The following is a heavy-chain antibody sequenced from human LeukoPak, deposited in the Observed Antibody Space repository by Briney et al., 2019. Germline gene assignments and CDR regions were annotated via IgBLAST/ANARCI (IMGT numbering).Heavy chain of an antibody. V-gene: IGHV4-39*01. J-gene: IGHJ3*02. CDR1: GGSISSSSYY. D-gene: IGHD3-16*01. Sequence: PSETLSLTCTVSGGSISSSSYYWGWIRQPPGKGLEWIGSIYYSGSTYYNPSLKSRVTISVDTSKKQFSLKVTPVTAADTAVYYCARLGAVSDAFDIWGQGTMVTVSS. CDR2: IYYSGST. CDR3: ARLGAVSDAFDI.